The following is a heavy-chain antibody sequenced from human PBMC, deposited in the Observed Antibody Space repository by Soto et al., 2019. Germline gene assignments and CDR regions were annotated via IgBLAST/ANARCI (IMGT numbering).Heavy chain of an antibody. J-gene: IGHJ4*02. V-gene: IGHV3-30*18. CDR3: AKPGRGKGSYFGY. CDR2: ISYDGSNK. Sequence: GGSLRLSCAASGFTFSSYGMHWVRQAPGKGLEWVAVISYDGSNKYYADSVKGRFTISRDNSKNTLYLQMNSLRAEDTAVYYCAKPGRGKGSYFGYWGQGTLVTVSS. CDR1: GFTFSSYG. D-gene: IGHD3-10*01.